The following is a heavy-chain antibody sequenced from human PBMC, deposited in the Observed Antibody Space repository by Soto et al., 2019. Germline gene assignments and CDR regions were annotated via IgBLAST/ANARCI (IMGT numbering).Heavy chain of an antibody. CDR1: GGSVNSGFYY. D-gene: IGHD3-10*01. Sequence: QVQLQESGPGLVKPSETLSLTCTVSGGSVNSGFYYWTWIRPPPGKGLEWIGYIYYNGNTSYTPSLKSRVTMSVDTSKNQFSLRLSSVTAADTAVYYCARDMVARVSPSFDSWGQGALVTVSS. CDR2: IYYNGNT. V-gene: IGHV4-61*01. CDR3: ARDMVARVSPSFDS. J-gene: IGHJ4*02.